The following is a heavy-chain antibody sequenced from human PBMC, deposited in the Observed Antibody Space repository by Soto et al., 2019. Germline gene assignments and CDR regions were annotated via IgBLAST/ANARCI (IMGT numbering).Heavy chain of an antibody. Sequence: SETLSLTCTVSGGSISSSSYYWGWIRQPPGRGLEWIGHIYDGGSTYSNPSLRSRVSISVDTSKTQFSLDLSSVTDADTAVYYCARGPSGDKVDYWGQGALVPVSS. CDR1: GGSISSSSYY. CDR2: IYDGGST. J-gene: IGHJ4*02. V-gene: IGHV4-30-4*08. CDR3: ARGPSGDKVDY. D-gene: IGHD7-27*01.